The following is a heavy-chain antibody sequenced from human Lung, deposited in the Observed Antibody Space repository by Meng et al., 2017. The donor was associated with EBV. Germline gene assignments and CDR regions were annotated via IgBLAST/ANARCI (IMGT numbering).Heavy chain of an antibody. CDR3: ARAGDTGYFDY. V-gene: IGHV4-34*01. CDR2: INHSGST. CDR1: GGSFSGYC. Sequence: QVEGQQWGAGLLKPSETLSLICAGYGGSFSGYCWSWTRQTPGKGLEWIGEINHSGSTNYNPSLKSRVTISVDTSKNQFSLKLSSVTAADTAVYYCARAGDTGYFDYWGQGTLVTVSS. D-gene: IGHD3-10*01. J-gene: IGHJ4*02.